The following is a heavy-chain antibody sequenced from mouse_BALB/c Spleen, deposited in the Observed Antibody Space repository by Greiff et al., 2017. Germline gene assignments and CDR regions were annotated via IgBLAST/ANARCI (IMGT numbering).Heavy chain of an antibody. CDR1: GFTFSDYY. Sequence: EVHLVESGGGLVKPGGSLKLSCAASGFTFSDYYMYWVRQTPEKRLEWVATISDGGSYTYYPDSVKGRFTISRDNAKNNLYLQMSSLKSEDTAMYYCARDAMDYWGQGTSVTVSS. J-gene: IGHJ4*01. CDR3: ARDAMDY. CDR2: ISDGGSYT. V-gene: IGHV5-4*02.